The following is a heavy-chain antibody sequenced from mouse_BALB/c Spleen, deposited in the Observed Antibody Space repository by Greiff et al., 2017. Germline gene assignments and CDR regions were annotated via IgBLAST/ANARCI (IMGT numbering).Heavy chain of an antibody. CDR2: INPDSSTI. CDR1: GFDFSRYW. D-gene: IGHD1-1*01. Sequence: EVKLLESGGGLVQPGGSLKLSCAASGFDFSRYWMSWVRQAPGKGLEWIGEINPDSSTINYTPSLKDKFIISRDNAKNTLYLQMSKVRSEDTALYYCARRRYYGSSYYFDYWGQGTTLTVSS. CDR3: ARRRYYGSSYYFDY. V-gene: IGHV4-1*02. J-gene: IGHJ2*01.